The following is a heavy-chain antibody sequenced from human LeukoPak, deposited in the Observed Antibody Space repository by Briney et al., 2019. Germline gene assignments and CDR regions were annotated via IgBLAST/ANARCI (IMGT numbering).Heavy chain of an antibody. CDR1: GFTFSDYY. J-gene: IGHJ4*02. CDR2: ISSSGSTI. CDR3: ASQYVDIVAIRPLDY. D-gene: IGHD5-12*01. Sequence: GGSLRLSCAASGFTFSDYYMSWIRQAPGKGLEWVSYISSSGSTIYYADSVKGRFTISRDNAKNSLYLQMNSLRAEDTAVYYCASQYVDIVAIRPLDYWGQGTLVTVSS. V-gene: IGHV3-11*01.